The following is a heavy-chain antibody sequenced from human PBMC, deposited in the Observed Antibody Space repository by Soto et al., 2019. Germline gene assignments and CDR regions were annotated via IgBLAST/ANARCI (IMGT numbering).Heavy chain of an antibody. CDR3: VKDAGGSHDYSYYGMDV. J-gene: IGHJ6*02. D-gene: IGHD1-26*01. Sequence: EVQLVESGGGLEQPGRSLRLSCVASGFTFDDYDMHWVRQAPGKGLEWVSGISWNSGNIGQADSVKGRFTISRDNAKNSLYLQMNSLRVEDTALYYCVKDAGGSHDYSYYGMDVWGQGTTVTVSS. CDR1: GFTFDDYD. CDR2: ISWNSGNI. V-gene: IGHV3-9*01.